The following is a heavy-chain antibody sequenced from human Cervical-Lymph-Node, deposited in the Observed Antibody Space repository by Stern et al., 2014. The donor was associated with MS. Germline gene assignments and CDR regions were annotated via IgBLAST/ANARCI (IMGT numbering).Heavy chain of an antibody. CDR1: GASITSYY. J-gene: IGHJ5*02. V-gene: IGHV4-59*01. CDR2: IYYSGTT. CDR3: ARATDL. Sequence: VQLVESGTGLLRHSETLSLTCTVSGASITSYYWSWIRQPPGKGLEWIGYIYYSGTTNYNASLKGRVAISIDTSKTQFSLRLSSVTAADTAVYYCARATDLWGQGTLVTVSS.